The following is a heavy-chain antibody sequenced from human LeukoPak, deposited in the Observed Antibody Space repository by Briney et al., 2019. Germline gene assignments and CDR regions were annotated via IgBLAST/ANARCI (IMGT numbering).Heavy chain of an antibody. J-gene: IGHJ6*02. Sequence: VASVKVSCKASGGTFSSYAISWVRQAPGQGLEWMGRIIPIFGIANYAQKFQGRVTITADKSTSTAYMELSSLRSEDTAVYYCARDDGGDYEGDHYYYYGMDVWGQGTTVTVSS. D-gene: IGHD4-17*01. V-gene: IGHV1-69*04. CDR3: ARDDGGDYEGDHYYYYGMDV. CDR2: IIPIFGIA. CDR1: GGTFSSYA.